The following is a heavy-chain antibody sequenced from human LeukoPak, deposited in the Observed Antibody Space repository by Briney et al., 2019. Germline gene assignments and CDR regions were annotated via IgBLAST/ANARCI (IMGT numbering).Heavy chain of an antibody. J-gene: IGHJ4*02. V-gene: IGHV3-11*01. D-gene: IGHD5-18*01. CDR2: ISSSGSTI. CDR1: GFTFSDYY. CDR3: ARDGLQLWFIQTYPYYFDY. Sequence: PGGSLRLSCAASGFTFSDYYMSWIRQAPGKGLEWVSYISSSGSTIYYADSVKGRFTISRDNAKNSLYLQMNSLRAEDTAVYYCARDGLQLWFIQTYPYYFDYWGQGTLVTVSS.